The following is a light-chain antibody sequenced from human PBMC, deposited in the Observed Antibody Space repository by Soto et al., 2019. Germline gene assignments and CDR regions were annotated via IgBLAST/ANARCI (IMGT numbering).Light chain of an antibody. CDR2: DVI. J-gene: IGLJ1*01. V-gene: IGLV2-11*01. CDR1: SRDVGFYKY. CDR3: CSYAGDYTFV. Sequence: QSALIQPRSVSGSPGQSVTISCTGTSRDVGFYKYVSWYRQLPRKAPQHMIYDVITRPSGVPDPFSGSKSGNTASLTISGLQADDEADYYFCSYAGDYTFVFGTGTKVTVL.